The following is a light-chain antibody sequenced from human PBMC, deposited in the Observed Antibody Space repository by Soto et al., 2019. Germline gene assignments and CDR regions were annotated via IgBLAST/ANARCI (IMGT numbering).Light chain of an antibody. CDR1: SSDIGGYNS. J-gene: IGLJ1*01. Sequence: QSALTQPPSASGSPGQSVTISCTGTSSDIGGYNSVSWYQQHPGKAPRLMIYEVNKRPSGVPDRFSGSKSGYTASLTVSGLQTEDEADYYCSSYAGSSNVFGTRTKLTVL. V-gene: IGLV2-8*01. CDR2: EVN. CDR3: SSYAGSSNV.